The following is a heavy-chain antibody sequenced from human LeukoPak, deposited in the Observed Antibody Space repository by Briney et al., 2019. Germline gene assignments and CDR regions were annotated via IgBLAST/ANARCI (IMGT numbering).Heavy chain of an antibody. V-gene: IGHV1-69*01. CDR1: GGTLSNYA. J-gene: IGHJ3*02. D-gene: IGHD5-12*01. CDR2: IIPTLGTT. Sequence: ASVKVSCKASGGTLSNYAISWVRQAPGEGLEWIGGIIPTLGTTNYAQKLQGRVTITADESTNTAYMELSSLTSEDTAVYHCARGRYSGYTKGAFDIWGQGTMVIVSS. CDR3: ARGRYSGYTKGAFDI.